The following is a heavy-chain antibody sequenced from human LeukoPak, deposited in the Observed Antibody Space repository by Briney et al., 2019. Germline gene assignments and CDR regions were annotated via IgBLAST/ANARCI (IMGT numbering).Heavy chain of an antibody. D-gene: IGHD6-19*01. CDR3: ARGRGSGHKENWFDP. CDR2: MNPNSGNT. V-gene: IGHV1-8*01. J-gene: IGHJ5*02. CDR1: GYTFITYD. Sequence: ASVKVSCKTSGYTFITYDINWVRQTTGQGLEWMGWMNPNSGNTGYAQRFQGRVTMTRNTSINAAYMELSSLRSEETAVYYCARGRGSGHKENWFDPWGQGTLVTLSS.